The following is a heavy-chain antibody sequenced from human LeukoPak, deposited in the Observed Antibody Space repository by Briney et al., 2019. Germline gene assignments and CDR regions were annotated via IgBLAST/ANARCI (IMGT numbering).Heavy chain of an antibody. CDR3: ARPTAPHFYYYMDV. Sequence: GGSLRLSCAASGFTFSSYSMNWVRQAPGKGLEWVSFISSSSSTIYYADSVKGRFTISRDNANNSLYLQMNSLRAEDTAVYYCARPTAPHFYYYMDVWGKGTTVTASS. V-gene: IGHV3-48*01. CDR1: GFTFSSYS. D-gene: IGHD5-18*01. CDR2: ISSSSSTI. J-gene: IGHJ6*03.